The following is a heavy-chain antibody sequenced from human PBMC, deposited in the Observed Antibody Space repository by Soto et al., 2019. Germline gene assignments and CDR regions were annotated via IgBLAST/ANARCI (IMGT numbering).Heavy chain of an antibody. J-gene: IGHJ5*02. V-gene: IGHV4-61*08. CDR1: GGSVSSGGSY. Sequence: PSETLSLTCTIFGGSVSSGGSYWSWIRQPPGKGLEWIGYISYSGSTNYNPSLKSRVTISIDTSKKQFSLNLTSVTAADTAVYYCARGRTGYQLPYNSYVPGGNTWFDPWGQGTLVTVSS. CDR2: ISYSGST. D-gene: IGHD2-2*02. CDR3: ARGRTGYQLPYNSYVPGGNTWFDP.